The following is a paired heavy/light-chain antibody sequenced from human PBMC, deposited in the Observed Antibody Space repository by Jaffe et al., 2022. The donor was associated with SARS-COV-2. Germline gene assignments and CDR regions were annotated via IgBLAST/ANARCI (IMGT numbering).Heavy chain of an antibody. V-gene: IGHV3-53*01. J-gene: IGHJ6*02. CDR1: GFTVSRKN. CDR3: ARENPQNHDSRGGMDV. Sequence: EVQLVESGGGLIQPGGSLRLSCAASGFTVSRKNMSWVRQAPGKGLEWVSLIYSGGTTYYADSVKGRFTISRDNSKNTLHLQMNSLRTEDTAVYYCARENPQNHDSRGGMDVWGQGTTVTVSS. CDR2: IYSGGTT. D-gene: IGHD6-13*01.
Light chain of an antibody. CDR1: QTVSSSY. V-gene: IGKV3-20*01. CDR3: QQYGSSLRT. J-gene: IGKJ5*01. CDR2: GAS. Sequence: EVVLTQSPGTLSLSPGERATLSCRASQTVSSSYLAWYQQKPGQAPRLLIYGASSRATGIPDRFSGSGSGTDFTLTISRLEPEDFAVYYCQQYGSSLRTFGQGTRLEIK.